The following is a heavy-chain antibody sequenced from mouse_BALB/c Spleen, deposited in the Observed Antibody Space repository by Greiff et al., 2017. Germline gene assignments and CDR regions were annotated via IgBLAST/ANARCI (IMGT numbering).Heavy chain of an antibody. V-gene: IGHV5-6-3*01. CDR2: INSNGGST. Sequence: EVQGVESGGGLVQPGGSLKLSCAASGFTFSSYGMSWVRQTPDKRLELVATINSNGGSTYYPDSVKGRFTISRDNAKNTLYLQMSSLKSEDTAMYYCARDRFQANLAWFAYWGQGTLVTVSA. D-gene: IGHD6-1*01. J-gene: IGHJ3*01. CDR3: ARDRFQANLAWFAY. CDR1: GFTFSSYG.